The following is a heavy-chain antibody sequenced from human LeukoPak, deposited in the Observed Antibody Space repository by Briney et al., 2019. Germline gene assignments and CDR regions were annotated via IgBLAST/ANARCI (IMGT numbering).Heavy chain of an antibody. J-gene: IGHJ5*02. V-gene: IGHV1-8*03. CDR1: GYTFNSYD. D-gene: IGHD3-22*01. CDR2: MNPNSGNT. CDR3: ARIDYYDSRGGNWFDP. Sequence: ASVKVSCKASGYTFNSYDINWVRQATGQGLEWMGWMNPNSGNTGYAQKFQGRLTITRNTSISTAYMELSSLRSEDTAVYYCARIDYYDSRGGNWFDPWGQGTLVTVSS.